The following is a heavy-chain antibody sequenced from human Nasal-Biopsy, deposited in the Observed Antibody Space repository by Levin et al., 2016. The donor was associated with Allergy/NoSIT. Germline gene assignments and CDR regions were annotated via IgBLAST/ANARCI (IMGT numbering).Heavy chain of an antibody. Sequence: GGSLRLSCAASGFSFRDYAMSWVRQAPGKGLEWVARISSDNVNTDYADPVKGRFTISRDNSYNTLYLQMSSLRGEDTAVYYCAEGGISPPRAASWGQGTLVTVSS. CDR2: ISSDNVNT. CDR1: GFSFRDYA. J-gene: IGHJ5*02. CDR3: AEGGISPPRAAS. V-gene: IGHV3-23*01. D-gene: IGHD3-3*02.